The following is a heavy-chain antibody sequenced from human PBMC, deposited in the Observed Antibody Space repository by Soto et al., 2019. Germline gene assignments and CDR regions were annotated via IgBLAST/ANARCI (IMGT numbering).Heavy chain of an antibody. CDR2: MNPNSGNT. CDR3: ARGGARYCSSTSCPTNMDV. J-gene: IGHJ6*02. V-gene: IGHV1-8*01. D-gene: IGHD2-2*01. Sequence: GASVKVSCKASGYTFTSYDINWVRQATGQGLEWMGWMNPNSGNTGYAQKFQGRVTMTRNTSISTAYMELSSLRSEDTAVYYCARGGARYCSSTSCPTNMDVWGQGTTVTVS. CDR1: GYTFTSYD.